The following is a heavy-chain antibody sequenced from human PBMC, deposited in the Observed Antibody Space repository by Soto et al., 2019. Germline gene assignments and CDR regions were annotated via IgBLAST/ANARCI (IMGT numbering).Heavy chain of an antibody. CDR1: GGSISSGDYY. V-gene: IGHV4-30-4*01. D-gene: IGHD3-10*01. Sequence: QVQLQESGPGLVKPSQTLSLTCTVSGGSISSGDYYWSWIRQPPGKGLEWIGYIYYSGSTYYNPSLKSRVTISVDTSKNQFSLKLSSVTAADTAVYDCARERDYYYGSGSYYYGVDYWGQGTLVTVSS. CDR2: IYYSGST. J-gene: IGHJ4*02. CDR3: ARERDYYYGSGSYYYGVDY.